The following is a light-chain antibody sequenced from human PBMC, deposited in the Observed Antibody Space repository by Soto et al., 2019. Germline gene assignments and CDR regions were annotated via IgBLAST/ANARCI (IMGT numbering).Light chain of an antibody. CDR1: SSDVGGYNY. J-gene: IGLJ1*01. V-gene: IGLV2-14*01. Sequence: QSVLTQPASVSGSPGQSITISCTGTSSDVGGYNYVSWYQQHPGKAPKLMICEVSNRPSGVSNRFSGSKSGNTASLTISRLQAEDEADYYCSSSTSSSTDVFGTGTKVTVL. CDR2: EVS. CDR3: SSSTSSSTDV.